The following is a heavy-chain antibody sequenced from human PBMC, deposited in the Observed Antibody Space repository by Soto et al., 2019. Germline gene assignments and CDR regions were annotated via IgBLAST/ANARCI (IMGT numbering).Heavy chain of an antibody. CDR1: GYTFTSYG. J-gene: IGHJ4*02. V-gene: IGHV1-18*01. D-gene: IGHD6-13*01. Sequence: QVQLVQSGAEVKKPGASVKVSCKASGYTFTSYGISWVRQAPGQGLEWMGWISAYNGNTNYAQKLQGRVTMTTDTSHSTAYMELRSLRSDDTAVYYCASEHPHGAAAGNGCDYWGQGTLVTVSS. CDR3: ASEHPHGAAAGNGCDY. CDR2: ISAYNGNT.